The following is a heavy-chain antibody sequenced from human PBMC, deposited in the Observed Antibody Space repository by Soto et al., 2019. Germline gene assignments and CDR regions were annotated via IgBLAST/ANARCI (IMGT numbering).Heavy chain of an antibody. D-gene: IGHD2-2*01. CDR2: IRNSGGSA. V-gene: IGHV3-23*01. CDR1: GFTFRNYA. CDR3: AECPSDTSCYGIWFGC. J-gene: IGHJ5*01. Sequence: GGSLRLSCAASGFTFRNYAMSWVRQAPGKGLEWVSIIRNSGGSAYYADSVKGRFTISRDNSKNTLYLQMNSLRAEDTAVYYFAECPSDTSCYGIWFGCWRQGCLVTV.